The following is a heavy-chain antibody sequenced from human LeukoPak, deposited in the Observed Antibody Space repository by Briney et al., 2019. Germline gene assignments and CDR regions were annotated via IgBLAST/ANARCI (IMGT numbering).Heavy chain of an antibody. V-gene: IGHV4-59*01. D-gene: IGHD3-22*01. J-gene: IGHJ4*02. Sequence: ASETLSLTCNVSGVSISSNYWSCVRKPPGKGLEWIGYIYYSGSTNYNPSLRSRVTISLDTSKSQFSLKLYSVTAADTALYYCARGRADSSGYCPFDYWGQGTLVTVSS. CDR3: ARGRADSSGYCPFDY. CDR1: GVSISSNY. CDR2: IYYSGST.